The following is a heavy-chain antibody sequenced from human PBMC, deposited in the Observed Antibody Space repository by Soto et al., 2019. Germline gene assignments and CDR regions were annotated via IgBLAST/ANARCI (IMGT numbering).Heavy chain of an antibody. V-gene: IGHV1-69*01. CDR2: IIPIFGTA. Sequence: KVSFQSSGGTFSCYPISWMRQAPGQGLEWMGGIIPIFGTANYAQKFQGRVTITADESTSTAYMELSSLRSEDTAVYYCARDRTDYYDSSGYSWDYFDYWGRG. CDR3: ARDRTDYYDSSGYSWDYFDY. CDR1: GGTFSCYP. J-gene: IGHJ4*02. D-gene: IGHD3-22*01.